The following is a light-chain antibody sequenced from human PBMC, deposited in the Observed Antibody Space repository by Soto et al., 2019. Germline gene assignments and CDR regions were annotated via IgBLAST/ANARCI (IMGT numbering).Light chain of an antibody. J-gene: IGKJ1*01. V-gene: IGKV3-15*01. CDR3: QQYNNWPPGT. Sequence: EIVMTQSPGTLSVSPGERATLSCRASQSISSNLAWYQQKPGQAPRLLIYDASTRATGVPARFSGSGSGTEFTLTISSLQSEDFAVYYCQQYNNWPPGTFGQGTKVDIK. CDR2: DAS. CDR1: QSISSN.